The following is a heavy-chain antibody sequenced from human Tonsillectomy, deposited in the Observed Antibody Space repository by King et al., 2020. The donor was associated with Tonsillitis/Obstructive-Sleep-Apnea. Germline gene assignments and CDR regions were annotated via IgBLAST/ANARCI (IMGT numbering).Heavy chain of an antibody. V-gene: IGHV3-15*01. CDR1: GFTFSNAW. Sequence: VQLVESGGGLVKPGGSLRLSCAASGFTFSNAWMSWVRQAAGKGMEWLVRIKSKNNGGTTDYAAPVKSRFTISRDDSKNTLYLQMNSLKTEDTAVYYCTRDGGYCSSTSCYYYYMDVWGKGTTVTVSS. CDR2: IKSKNNGGTT. CDR3: TRDGGYCSSTSCYYYYMDV. J-gene: IGHJ6*03. D-gene: IGHD2-2*01.